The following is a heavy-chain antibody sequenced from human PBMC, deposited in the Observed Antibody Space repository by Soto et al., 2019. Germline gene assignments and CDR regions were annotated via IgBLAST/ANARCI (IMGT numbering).Heavy chain of an antibody. CDR3: GKYSYGFDY. CDR1: GGSFSGYY. D-gene: IGHD5-18*01. V-gene: IGHV4-34*01. Sequence: NPSETLSLTCAVYGGSFSGYYWSWIRQPPGKGLEWIGEINHSGSTNYNPSLKSRVTISVDTSKNQFSLKLSSVTAADTAVYYCGKYSYGFDYWGQGTLVTVSS. J-gene: IGHJ4*02. CDR2: INHSGST.